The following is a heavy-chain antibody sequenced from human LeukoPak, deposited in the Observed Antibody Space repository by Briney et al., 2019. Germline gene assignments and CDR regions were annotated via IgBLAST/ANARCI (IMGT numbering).Heavy chain of an antibody. CDR2: INSDGGEG. CDR3: ARSSYSSSSSV. CDR1: GFTFSGFW. J-gene: IGHJ3*01. V-gene: IGHV3-7*03. D-gene: IGHD6-6*01. Sequence: GGSLRLSCAVSGFTFSGFWMSWSRQAPGKGLEWVASINSDGGEGYYADVVKGRFTISRDNAKNSLYLQINSLRAEDTAVYYCARSSYSSSSSVWGQGTMVTVSS.